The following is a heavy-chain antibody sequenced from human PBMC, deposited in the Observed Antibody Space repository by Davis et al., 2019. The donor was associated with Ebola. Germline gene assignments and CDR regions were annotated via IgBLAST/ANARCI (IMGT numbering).Heavy chain of an antibody. J-gene: IGHJ5*02. CDR2: IYFGGSAT. V-gene: IGHV3-23*03. CDR3: AGDPNWESSS. D-gene: IGHD1-1*01. CDR1: GFTFSRTD. Sequence: GESLKISCAASGFTFSRTDMNWFRQAPGGGPEWVSNIYFGGSATYYADSVKGRFTISRDNFKNILYLQMDSLRIEDTAQYYCAGDPNWESSSWGQGTLVSVSS.